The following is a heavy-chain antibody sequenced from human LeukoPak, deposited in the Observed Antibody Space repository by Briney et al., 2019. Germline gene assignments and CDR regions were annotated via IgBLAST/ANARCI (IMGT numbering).Heavy chain of an antibody. CDR2: IRYDGSNK. CDR1: GFTFSSYG. Sequence: PGRSLRLSCAASGFTFSSYGMHWVRQAPGKGLEWVAFIRYDGSNKYYADSVKGRFTISRDNSKNTLYLQMNSLRAEDTAVYYCAKFPGSSWVYWFDPWGQGTLVTVSS. J-gene: IGHJ5*02. V-gene: IGHV3-30*02. D-gene: IGHD6-13*01. CDR3: AKFPGSSWVYWFDP.